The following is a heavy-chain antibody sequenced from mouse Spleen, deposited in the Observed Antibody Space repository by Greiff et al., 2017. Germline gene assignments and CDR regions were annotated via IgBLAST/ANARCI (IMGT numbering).Heavy chain of an antibody. CDR1: GFSLTSYG. V-gene: IGHV2-5*01. CDR3: AKEGGYRFFYYFDY. D-gene: IGHD2-2*01. Sequence: VKLVESGPGLVQPSQSLSITCTVSGFSLTSYGVHWVRQSPGKGLEWLGVIWRGGSTDYNAAFMSRLSITKDNSKSQVFFKMNSLQADDTAIYYCAKEGGYRFFYYFDYWGQGTTLTVSS. J-gene: IGHJ2*01. CDR2: IWRGGST.